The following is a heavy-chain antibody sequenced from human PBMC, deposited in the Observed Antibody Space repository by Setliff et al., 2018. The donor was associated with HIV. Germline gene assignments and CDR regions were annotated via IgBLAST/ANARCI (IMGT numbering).Heavy chain of an antibody. CDR1: GDSISSSSYY. CDR2: IPYSGST. CDR3: ATNSDTSGYPPPPFDY. D-gene: IGHD3-22*01. Sequence: PSETLSLTCTVSGDSISSSSYYWGWIRQPPGKGLEWIGSIPYSGSTYYNPSLKSRVTISVDTSKNQFSLKLSSVTAADTAVYYCATNSDTSGYPPPPFDYWGQGTLVTVSS. J-gene: IGHJ4*02. V-gene: IGHV4-39*01.